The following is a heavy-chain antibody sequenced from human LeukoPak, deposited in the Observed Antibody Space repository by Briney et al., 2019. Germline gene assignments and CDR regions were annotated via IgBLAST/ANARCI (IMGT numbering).Heavy chain of an antibody. V-gene: IGHV4-39*01. J-gene: IGHJ4*02. CDR3: ARLSDF. CDR2: INYSGST. Sequence: SETLCLTCTFSVGAISSDSYYWGWIRQPPGKGLEWIASINYSGSTYYNPSLNSRATISVDTSKTQFSRRLSSVTAADTAVYYCARLSDFWGQGILVTVSS. CDR1: VGAISSDSYY.